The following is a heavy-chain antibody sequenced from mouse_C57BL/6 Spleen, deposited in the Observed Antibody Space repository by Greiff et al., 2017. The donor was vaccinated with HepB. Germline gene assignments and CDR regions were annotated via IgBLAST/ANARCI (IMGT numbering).Heavy chain of an antibody. D-gene: IGHD1-1*01. CDR1: GYTFTSYW. CDR3: TRRNYCGSGLYYFDY. J-gene: IGHJ2*01. V-gene: IGHV1-69*01. Sequence: QVQLQQSGAELVMPGASVKLSCKASGYTFTSYWMHWVKQRPGQGLEWIGEIDPSDSYTNYNQKFKGKSTLTVDKASSTAYMQLSSLTSEDSAVEDCTRRNYCGSGLYYFDYWGQGTTVTVSS. CDR2: IDPSDSYT.